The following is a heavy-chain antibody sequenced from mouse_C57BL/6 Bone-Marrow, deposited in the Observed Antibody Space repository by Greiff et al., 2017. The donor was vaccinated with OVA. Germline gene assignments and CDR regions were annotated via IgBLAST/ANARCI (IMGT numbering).Heavy chain of an antibody. CDR2: ISYDGSN. Sequence: ESGPGLVKPSQSLSLTCSVTGYSITSGYYWNWIRQFPGNKLEWMGYISYDGSNNYNPSLKNRISITRDTSKNQFFLKLNSVTTEDTATYYCAREGIYGSPWFAYWGQGTLVTVSA. J-gene: IGHJ3*01. V-gene: IGHV3-6*01. CDR1: GYSITSGYY. CDR3: AREGIYGSPWFAY. D-gene: IGHD2-2*01.